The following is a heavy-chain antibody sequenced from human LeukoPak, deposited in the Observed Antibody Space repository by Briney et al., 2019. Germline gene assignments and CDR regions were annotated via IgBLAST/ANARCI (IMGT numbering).Heavy chain of an antibody. D-gene: IGHD3-22*01. CDR1: DNSTTSYW. CDR2: IYPGDSDT. CDR3: ASSYDSSGYYYEGAFDI. J-gene: IGHJ3*02. V-gene: IGHV5-51*01. Sequence: GASLKISCKAADNSTTSYWNGWGRQLPGKGLEWMGIIYPGDSDTRYSPSLQGHVSIEADKSISTAYLQWSSLKASDTAMYYCASSYDSSGYYYEGAFDIWGQGTMVTVSS.